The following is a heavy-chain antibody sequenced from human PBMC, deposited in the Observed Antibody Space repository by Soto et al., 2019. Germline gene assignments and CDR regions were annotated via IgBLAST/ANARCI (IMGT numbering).Heavy chain of an antibody. CDR3: ARARSDTTGESFDY. V-gene: IGHV4-4*09. J-gene: IGHJ4*02. CDR2: IHHSGSA. Sequence: SETLSLTCTVSGDSIGSYYWSWIRQPPGKGLEWIGNIHHSGSASYNPSLRSRVTISIDTSKNQFSLKLRSVTAADTAVFYCARARSDTTGESFDYWGQGTLVTVSS. CDR1: GDSIGSYY. D-gene: IGHD1-1*01.